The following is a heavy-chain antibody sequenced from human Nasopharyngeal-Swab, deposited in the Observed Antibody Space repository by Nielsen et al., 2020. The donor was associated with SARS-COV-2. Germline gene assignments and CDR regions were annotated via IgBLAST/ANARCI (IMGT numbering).Heavy chain of an antibody. Sequence: GGSLRLSCAASGFTFSSYWMSWVRQAPGKGLEWVANIKQDGSEKYYVDSVKGRFTISRDNAKNSLYLQMNSLRAEDTAVYYCARDSTTVVEGGGYYYYGMDVWGQGTTVTVSS. CDR3: ARDSTTVVEGGGYYYYGMDV. V-gene: IGHV3-7*01. CDR1: GFTFSSYW. D-gene: IGHD4-23*01. J-gene: IGHJ6*02. CDR2: IKQDGSEK.